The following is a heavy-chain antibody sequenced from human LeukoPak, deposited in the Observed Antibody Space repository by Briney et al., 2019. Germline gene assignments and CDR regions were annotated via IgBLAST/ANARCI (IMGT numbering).Heavy chain of an antibody. V-gene: IGHV3-30-3*01. Sequence: GGSLRLSCAASGFTSSSYAMHWVRQAPGKGLEWVAVISYDGSNKYYADSVKGRFTISRDNSKNTLYLQMNSLRAEDTAVYYCARDLVDYYDSSGYYPPSYWGQGTLVTVSS. D-gene: IGHD3-22*01. J-gene: IGHJ4*02. CDR3: ARDLVDYYDSSGYYPPSY. CDR1: GFTSSSYA. CDR2: ISYDGSNK.